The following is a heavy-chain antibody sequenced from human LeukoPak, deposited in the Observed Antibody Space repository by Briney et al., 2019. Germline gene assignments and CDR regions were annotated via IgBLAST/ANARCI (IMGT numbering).Heavy chain of an antibody. J-gene: IGHJ6*02. V-gene: IGHV4-59*01. Sequence: SETLSLPCPVSGGSISSYYWSWIRQPPGKGLEWIGYIYYTGSTNYNPSLKSRVTISVDTSKNQFSLKLSSVTAADTAVYYCARDPRTTPSYYYYGMDVWGQGTTVTVSS. CDR2: IYYTGST. D-gene: IGHD2/OR15-2a*01. CDR1: GGSISSYY. CDR3: ARDPRTTPSYYYYGMDV.